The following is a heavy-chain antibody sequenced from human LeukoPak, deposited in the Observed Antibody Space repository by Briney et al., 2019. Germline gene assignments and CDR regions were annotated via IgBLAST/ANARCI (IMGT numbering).Heavy chain of an antibody. CDR3: ARESYYDFWSGYWSYYGMDV. CDR1: GGSISSYY. CDR2: IYTSGST. J-gene: IGHJ6*02. D-gene: IGHD3-3*01. Sequence: SETLSLTCTVSGGSISSYYWSWIRQPAGKGLEWIGRIYTSGSTNYNPSLKSRVTMSVDTSKNQFSLKLSSVTAADTAVYYCARESYYDFWSGYWSYYGMDVWGQGTTVTVSS. V-gene: IGHV4-4*07.